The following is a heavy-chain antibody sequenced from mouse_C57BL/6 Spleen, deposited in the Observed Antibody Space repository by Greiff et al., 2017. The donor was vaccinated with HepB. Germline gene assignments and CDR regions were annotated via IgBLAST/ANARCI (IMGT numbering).Heavy chain of an antibody. CDR2: INPNNGGT. J-gene: IGHJ4*01. V-gene: IGHV1-18*01. CDR3: ARPYYYGSSYAMDY. CDR1: GYTFTDYN. D-gene: IGHD1-1*01. Sequence: EVQLQQSGPELVKPGASVKIPCKASGYTFTDYNMDWVKQSHGKSLEWIGDINPNNGGTIYNQKFKGKATLTVDKSSSTAYMELRSLTSEDTAVYYSARPYYYGSSYAMDYWGQGTSVTVSS.